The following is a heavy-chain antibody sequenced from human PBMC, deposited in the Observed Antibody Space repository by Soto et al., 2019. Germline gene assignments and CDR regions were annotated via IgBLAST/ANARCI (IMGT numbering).Heavy chain of an antibody. CDR1: GGSISSSSYY. D-gene: IGHD3-3*01. CDR2: IYYSGST. J-gene: IGHJ6*02. V-gene: IGHV4-39*01. CDR3: AALWTGFYGMDV. Sequence: PSETLSLTCTVSGGSISSSSYYWGWIRQPPGKGLEWIGSIYYSGSTYYNPSLKSRVTISVDTSKNQFSLKLSSVNAADTDVYYCAALWTGFYGMDVWGQGTTVTVSS.